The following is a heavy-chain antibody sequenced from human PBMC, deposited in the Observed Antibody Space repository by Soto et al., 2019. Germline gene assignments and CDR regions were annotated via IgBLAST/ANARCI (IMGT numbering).Heavy chain of an antibody. Sequence: EVQLVESGGGLVQPGGSLRLSCAASGFTVSSNYMSWVRQAPGKGLEWVSVIYSGGSTYYADSVKGRFTISRDNSKNTLYLQMNSLRAEDTAVYYCAREATTTSGSYTSHDAFDIWGQGTMVTVSS. CDR1: GFTVSSNY. CDR2: IYSGGST. CDR3: AREATTTSGSYTSHDAFDI. D-gene: IGHD3-10*01. J-gene: IGHJ3*02. V-gene: IGHV3-66*01.